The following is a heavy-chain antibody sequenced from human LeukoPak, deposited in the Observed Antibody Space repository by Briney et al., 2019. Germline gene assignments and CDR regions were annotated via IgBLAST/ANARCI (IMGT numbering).Heavy chain of an antibody. D-gene: IGHD5-18*01. CDR2: INHSGST. Sequence: SSETLSLTCAVYGRAFSGYYWSWIRQPPGKGLEWIGEINHSGSTNYNPYRKSRVTISVDTSKSQFSLKLSSVTAADTAVYYCARVLDGIQRRGGRFDYWGQGTLVTVSS. J-gene: IGHJ4*02. CDR3: ARVLDGIQRRGGRFDY. CDR1: GRAFSGYY. V-gene: IGHV4-34*01.